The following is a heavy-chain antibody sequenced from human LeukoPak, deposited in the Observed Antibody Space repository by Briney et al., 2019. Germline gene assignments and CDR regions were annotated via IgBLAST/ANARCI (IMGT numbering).Heavy chain of an antibody. CDR3: ARAAGGSSYDRMDV. CDR1: GFTFSSCS. CDR2: ISGSGGTT. J-gene: IGHJ6*02. V-gene: IGHV3-23*01. D-gene: IGHD3-22*01. Sequence: GGSLRLSCAASGFTFSSCSMNWVRQAPGQGLHWVSAISGSGGTTYYADSVKGRFNISRDNSKSTLYLEMNSLRAEDTAVYYCARAAGGSSYDRMDVWGQGTTVTVS.